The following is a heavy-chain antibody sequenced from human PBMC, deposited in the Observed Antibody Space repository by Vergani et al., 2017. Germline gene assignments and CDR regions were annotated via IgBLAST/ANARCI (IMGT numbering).Heavy chain of an antibody. CDR2: IDHTGRP. D-gene: IGHD4-11*01. Sequence: QVQLQQWGGGLLKPSETLSLTCVVNGGSFTSYHWTWIRQSPGEGLEWVGDIDHTGRPDYNPSLKSRLTMSVDKSLNQFPLTLNSFTATDTAIYFCARVNTETNGHLYYYYYMDVWGQGTAVTVS. J-gene: IGHJ6*03. V-gene: IGHV4-34*01. CDR1: GGSFTSYH. CDR3: ARVNTETNGHLYYYYYMDV.